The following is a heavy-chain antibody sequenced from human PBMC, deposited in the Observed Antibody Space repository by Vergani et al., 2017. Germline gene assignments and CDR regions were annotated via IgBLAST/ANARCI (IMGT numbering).Heavy chain of an antibody. J-gene: IGHJ6*03. CDR1: GFSLNTRGVS. CDR3: VYRKTECGTTGCFYPFYYYYYMDV. Sequence: QITLKESGPTLVKPTQTLTLTCTFSGFSLNTRGVSVAWIRQPTGKALDWLAPMYWNDDQHYSPSLNNRVTITKDTSKNQVVLTMTNMDYVDTGTYYCVYRKTECGTTGCFYPFYYYYYMDVWGKGTTVTVSS. CDR2: MYWNDDQ. D-gene: IGHD1-7*01. V-gene: IGHV2-5*04.